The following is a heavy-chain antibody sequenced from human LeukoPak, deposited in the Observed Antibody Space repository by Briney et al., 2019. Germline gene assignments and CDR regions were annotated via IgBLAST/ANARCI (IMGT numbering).Heavy chain of an antibody. CDR3: ARLGLEGLLSGYSYGNNWFDP. J-gene: IGHJ5*02. Sequence: PGESLKISCKGSGYSFTSYWIGWVRQMPGKGLEWMGIIYPGDSDTRYSPSFQGQVTISADKSISTAYLQWSSLKASDTAMYYCARLGLEGLLSGYSYGNNWFDPWGQGTLVTVSS. CDR1: GYSFTSYW. CDR2: IYPGDSDT. V-gene: IGHV5-51*01. D-gene: IGHD5-18*01.